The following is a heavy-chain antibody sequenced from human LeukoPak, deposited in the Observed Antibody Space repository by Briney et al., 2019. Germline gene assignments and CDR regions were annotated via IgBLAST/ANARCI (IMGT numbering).Heavy chain of an antibody. CDR1: GYSISSGYY. CDR3: ARLITAMEPYYFDY. D-gene: IGHD5-18*01. Sequence: PSETLSLTCTVSGYSISSGYYWGWIRQPPGKGLEWIGSIYHSGSTYYNPSLKSRVTISVDTSKNQFSLKLSSVTAADTAVYYCARLITAMEPYYFDYWGQGTLVTVSS. J-gene: IGHJ4*02. V-gene: IGHV4-38-2*02. CDR2: IYHSGST.